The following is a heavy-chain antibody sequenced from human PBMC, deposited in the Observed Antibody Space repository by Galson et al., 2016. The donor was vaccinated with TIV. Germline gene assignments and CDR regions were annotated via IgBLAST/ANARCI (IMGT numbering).Heavy chain of an antibody. D-gene: IGHD3-22*01. Sequence: SLRLSCAASGFTFNTYGIHWVRQAPGKGLEWVAVVRYDGINKFYADSVKGRFTISRDNSKNTVYLQMNSLRAEDTAVYYCAIPGLVQNYDCSDHFYDYYWDGLGVWCQGTTVIVSS. V-gene: IGHV3-33*08. CDR1: GFTFNTYG. CDR2: VRYDGINK. CDR3: AIPGLVQNYDCSDHFYDYYWDGLGV. J-gene: IGHJ6*02.